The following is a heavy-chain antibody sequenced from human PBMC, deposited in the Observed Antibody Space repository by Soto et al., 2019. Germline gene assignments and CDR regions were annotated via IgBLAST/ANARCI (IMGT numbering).Heavy chain of an antibody. D-gene: IGHD6-13*01. CDR2: IYHSGST. V-gene: IGHV4-4*02. CDR3: ARDMGAAAGREYYFDY. J-gene: IGHJ4*02. CDR1: GGSISSTNW. Sequence: PSEILSLTCAVSGGSISSTNWWTWVRQPPGKGLEWIGEIYHSGSTNYNPSLKSRVTISVDKSKNQFSLKLSSVTAADTAVYYCARDMGAAAGREYYFDYWGQGTLVTVSS.